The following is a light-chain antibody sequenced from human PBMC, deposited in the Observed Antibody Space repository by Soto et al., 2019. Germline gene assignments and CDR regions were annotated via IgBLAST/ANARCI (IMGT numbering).Light chain of an antibody. CDR3: QSYDSSLSGYV. CDR1: SSNTGAGYD. Sequence: QSVLKQPPAMSGGPGQRVTILSYECSSNTGAGYDGRWNEQMRGGDGKIVIYGNRSRLSGVPARFSGSKSGPSASLATTGLQAEDEADYYCQSYDSSLSGYVFGTGTKVTVL. CDR2: GNR. V-gene: IGLV1-40*02. J-gene: IGLJ1*01.